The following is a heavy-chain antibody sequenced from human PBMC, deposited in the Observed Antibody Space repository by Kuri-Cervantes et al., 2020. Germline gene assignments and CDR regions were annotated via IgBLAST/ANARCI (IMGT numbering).Heavy chain of an antibody. CDR1: GYTFTGYN. V-gene: IGHV1-2*02. J-gene: IGHJ4*02. CDR3: ARIEGSASSRSD. CDR2: INPNSGGA. Sequence: ASVKVSCKASGYTFTGYNLHWVRQAPGEGLEWMGWINPNSGGANYAQKYQGRVTMTRDTSISTAYMELSSLKSADTAMYYCARIEGSASSRSDWGQGTLVTVSS. D-gene: IGHD6-13*01.